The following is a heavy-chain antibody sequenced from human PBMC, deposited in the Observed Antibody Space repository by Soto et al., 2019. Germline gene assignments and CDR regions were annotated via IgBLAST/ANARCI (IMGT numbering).Heavy chain of an antibody. CDR3: ACIFSGGYGYGFYYYGMDV. Sequence: SEPLSLTCIVSRGSISSSSYYWGCIRQPPGKGLEWIGSIYYSGSTYYNPSLKSRVTISVDTSKNQFSLKLSSVTAADTAVYYCACIFSGGYGYGFYYYGMDVWGQGTTVS. V-gene: IGHV4-39*01. CDR2: IYYSGST. D-gene: IGHD5-18*01. J-gene: IGHJ6*02. CDR1: RGSISSSSYY.